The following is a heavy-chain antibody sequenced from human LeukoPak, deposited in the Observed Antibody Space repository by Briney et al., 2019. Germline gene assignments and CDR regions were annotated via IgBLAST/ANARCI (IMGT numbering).Heavy chain of an antibody. Sequence: GGSLRLSCAASGFTFSSYSMNWVRQAPGKGLEWVSSISSSGTYVYCADSVKGRFTISRDNAKNSLSLQMNSLRADDAAVYYCARASSKQLAGYLPDGFDIWGQGTMVTVSS. CDR2: ISSSGTYV. CDR3: ARASSKQLAGYLPDGFDI. D-gene: IGHD3-9*01. V-gene: IGHV3-21*01. CDR1: GFTFSSYS. J-gene: IGHJ3*02.